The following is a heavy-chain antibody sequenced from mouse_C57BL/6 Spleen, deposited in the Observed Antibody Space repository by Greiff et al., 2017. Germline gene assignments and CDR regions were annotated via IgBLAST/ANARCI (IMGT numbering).Heavy chain of an antibody. CDR2: IYPRSGNT. CDR3: ARGGNYDAMDY. CDR1: GYTFTSYG. V-gene: IGHV1-81*01. Sequence: QVQLKESGAELARPGASVKLSCKASGYTFTSYGISWVKQRTGQGLEWIGEIYPRSGNTYYNEKFKGKATLSADKSSSTAYMELRSLTSEDSAVYFCARGGNYDAMDYWGQGTSVTVSS. J-gene: IGHJ4*01. D-gene: IGHD2-1*01.